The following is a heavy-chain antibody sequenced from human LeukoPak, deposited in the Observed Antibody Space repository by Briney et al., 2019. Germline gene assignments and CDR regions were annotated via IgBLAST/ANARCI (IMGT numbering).Heavy chain of an antibody. CDR1: GYTFTSHG. Sequence: GASVKVSCKASGYTFTSHGISWVRQAPGQGLEWMGWISAYNGNTNYAQKLQGRVTVTTDTSTSTAYMELRSLRSDDTAVYYCARSYCSSTSCYNGYWGQGTLVTVSS. V-gene: IGHV1-18*01. CDR3: ARSYCSSTSCYNGY. CDR2: ISAYNGNT. D-gene: IGHD2-2*02. J-gene: IGHJ4*02.